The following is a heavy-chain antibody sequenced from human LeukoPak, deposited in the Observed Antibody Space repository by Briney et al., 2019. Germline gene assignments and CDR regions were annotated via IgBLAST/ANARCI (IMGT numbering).Heavy chain of an antibody. D-gene: IGHD3-3*01. Sequence: GGSPRLSCAASGFTLSDYYMSWIRQAPGKGLEWVSYISSSGSTIYYADSVKGRFTISRDNAKNSLYLQMNSLRAEDTAVYYCARINFWSGYYYMDVWGKGTTVTVSS. CDR1: GFTLSDYY. V-gene: IGHV3-11*01. CDR3: ARINFWSGYYYMDV. CDR2: ISSSGSTI. J-gene: IGHJ6*03.